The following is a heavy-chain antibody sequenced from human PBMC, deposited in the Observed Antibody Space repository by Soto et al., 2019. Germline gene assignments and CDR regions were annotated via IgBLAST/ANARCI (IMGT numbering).Heavy chain of an antibody. V-gene: IGHV3-7*01. CDR3: ARLSPY. D-gene: IGHD3-16*02. Sequence: RVSWTASELNIVSYGMSWVRQAPGKGLEWVANIKPDGSEKYYVDSVKGRFTISRDDAKNSLYLEMNSLRAEDTAVYYCARLSPYWGQGALVTVSS. J-gene: IGHJ4*02. CDR2: IKPDGSEK. CDR1: ELNIVSYG.